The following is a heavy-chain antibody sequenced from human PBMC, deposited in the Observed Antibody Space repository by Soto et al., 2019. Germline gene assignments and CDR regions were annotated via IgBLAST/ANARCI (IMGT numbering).Heavy chain of an antibody. Sequence: PGGSLRLSCSASGFTFSSYAMHWVRQAPGKGLEYVSAISSNGGSTYYADSVKGRFTISRDNSKNSLYLQMSSLRAEDTAVYYCVTHGRFGVVINRPFDYWGQGTLVTVSS. J-gene: IGHJ4*02. CDR1: GFTFSSYA. V-gene: IGHV3-64D*08. D-gene: IGHD3-3*01. CDR2: ISSNGGST. CDR3: VTHGRFGVVINRPFDY.